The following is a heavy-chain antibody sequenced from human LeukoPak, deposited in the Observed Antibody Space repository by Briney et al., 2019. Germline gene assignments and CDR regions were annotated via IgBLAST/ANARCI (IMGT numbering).Heavy chain of an antibody. J-gene: IGHJ2*01. CDR3: ARLLLWFGESWYFDL. CDR1: GDDISSSNW. D-gene: IGHD3-10*01. Sequence: SGTLSLTCSVSGDDISSSNWWTWVRQPPQKGLEWIGEVYHSGSTNYNPSLKNRIYMSVDKSQNRFSLRLTSVTAADTAVYYCARLLLWFGESWYFDLWGRGTLVTVSS. V-gene: IGHV4-4*02. CDR2: VYHSGST.